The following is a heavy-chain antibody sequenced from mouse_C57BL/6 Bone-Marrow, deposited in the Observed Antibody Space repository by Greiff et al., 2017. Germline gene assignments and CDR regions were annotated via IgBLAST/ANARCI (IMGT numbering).Heavy chain of an antibody. CDR1: GFNIKDDY. CDR2: IDPENGDT. V-gene: IGHV14-4*01. Sequence: EVMLVESGAELVRPGASVKLSCTASGFNIKDDYMHWVKQRPEQGLEWIGWIDPENGDTEYASKFQGKATITADTSSNTAYLQLSSLTSEDTAVYYCTTSYTPAMDYWGQGTSVTVSS. D-gene: IGHD2-12*01. J-gene: IGHJ4*01. CDR3: TTSYTPAMDY.